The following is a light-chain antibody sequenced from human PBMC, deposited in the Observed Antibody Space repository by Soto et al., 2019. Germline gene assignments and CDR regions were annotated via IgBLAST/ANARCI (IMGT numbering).Light chain of an antibody. J-gene: IGKJ2*01. CDR1: QSVLYTSNNKNY. Sequence: DIVMTQSPDSLAVSLGERATINCKSSQSVLYTSNNKNYLAWYQQKPGQPPKLLIYWASTRESGVPDRFSGSWSGTDFTLTISSLRAEDLAVYYCQQHYNHPYTFGQGAKLEIK. CDR3: QQHYNHPYT. CDR2: WAS. V-gene: IGKV4-1*01.